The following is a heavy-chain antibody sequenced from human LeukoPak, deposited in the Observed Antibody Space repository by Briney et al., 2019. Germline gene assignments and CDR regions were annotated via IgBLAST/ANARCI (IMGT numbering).Heavy chain of an antibody. CDR3: ARAPIPSGYFDWPALRGSGNPYYFDY. CDR2: INAGNGNT. CDR1: GYTFTSYA. J-gene: IGHJ4*02. Sequence: GASVKVSCKASGYTFTSYAMHWVRQAPGQRLEWMGWINAGNGNTKYSQEFQGRVTITRDTSASTAYMELSSLRSEDMAVYYCARAPIPSGYFDWPALRGSGNPYYFDYWGQGTLVTVSS. V-gene: IGHV1-3*03. D-gene: IGHD3-9*01.